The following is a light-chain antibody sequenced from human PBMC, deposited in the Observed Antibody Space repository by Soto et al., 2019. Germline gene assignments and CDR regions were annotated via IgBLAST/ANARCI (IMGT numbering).Light chain of an antibody. J-gene: IGLJ1*01. CDR2: GNS. V-gene: IGLV1-40*01. CDR1: SSNIGAGYD. Sequence: QSVVRHPPPVSAAPGQRITISCTGCSSNIGAGYDVQWYQQLPGTAPKLLIYGNSHRPSGVPDRFSGSKSGTSASLAITGLQTEDEADYYCQSYDSSLSALYVLGTGTKVTVL. CDR3: QSYDSSLSALYV.